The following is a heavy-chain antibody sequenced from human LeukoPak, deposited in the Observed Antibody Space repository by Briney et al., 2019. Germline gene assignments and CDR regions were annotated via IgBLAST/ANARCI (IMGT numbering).Heavy chain of an antibody. Sequence: QSGGSLRLSCAASGFTFSSYAMSWVRQAPGKGLEWVSAISGSATNTYYADSVKGRFTISRDNSRDNSKNTLYLQMKSLRAEDTAVYYCAKAPVVAAPINFDFWGQGTLVTVSS. CDR2: ISGSATNT. V-gene: IGHV3-23*01. D-gene: IGHD2-15*01. J-gene: IGHJ4*02. CDR3: AKAPVVAAPINFDF. CDR1: GFTFSSYA.